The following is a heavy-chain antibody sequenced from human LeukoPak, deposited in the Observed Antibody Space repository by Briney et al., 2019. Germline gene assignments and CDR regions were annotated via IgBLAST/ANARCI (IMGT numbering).Heavy chain of an antibody. CDR2: IKQDGSEK. CDR1: GFTFTNYW. V-gene: IGHV3-7*01. J-gene: IGHJ4*02. CDR3: VRINYNRWDFDY. D-gene: IGHD4-11*01. Sequence: GGSLRLSCAASGFTFTNYWMSWVRQAPGKGLEWVANIKQDGSEKYYVDSVKGRFTISRDNAKNSLYLQMNSLRAEDTAVYYCVRINYNRWDFDYWGQGTLVTVSS.